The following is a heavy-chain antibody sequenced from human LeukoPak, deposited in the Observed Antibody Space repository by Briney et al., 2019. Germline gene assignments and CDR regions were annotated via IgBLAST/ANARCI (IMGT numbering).Heavy chain of an antibody. Sequence: GGSLRLSCAASGFTFSNYWMTWVRQAPGKGLEWVANIKQDGTEKNYVDSVKGRFTISRDNAEKSLYLQMDSLRAEDTAVYYCAREGILRYWGQGTLVTVSS. V-gene: IGHV3-7*01. CDR2: IKQDGTEK. D-gene: IGHD1-26*01. CDR3: AREGILRY. CDR1: GFTFSNYW. J-gene: IGHJ4*02.